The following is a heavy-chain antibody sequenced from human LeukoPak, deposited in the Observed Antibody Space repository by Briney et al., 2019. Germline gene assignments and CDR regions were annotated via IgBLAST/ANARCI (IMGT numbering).Heavy chain of an antibody. J-gene: IGHJ3*02. D-gene: IGHD2-2*01. CDR3: ASGRVYCSSTSCYEGGDAFDI. CDR2: ISAYNGNT. CDR1: GYTLTSYG. Sequence: ASVKVSCKASGYTLTSYGISWVRRAPGQGLEWMGWISAYNGNTNYAQKLQGRVTMTTDTSTSTAYMELRGLRSDDTAVYYCASGRVYCSSTSCYEGGDAFDIWGQGTMVTVSS. V-gene: IGHV1-18*04.